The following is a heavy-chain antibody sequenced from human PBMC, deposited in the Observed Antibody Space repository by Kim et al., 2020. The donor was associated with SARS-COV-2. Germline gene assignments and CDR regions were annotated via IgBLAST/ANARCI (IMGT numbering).Heavy chain of an antibody. J-gene: IGHJ4*02. CDR3: ARAHSYYDSSGSDY. V-gene: IGHV4-34*01. Sequence: NPSLKSRVTISVDTSKNQFSLKLSSVTAADTAVYYCARAHSYYDSSGSDYWGQGTLVTVSS. D-gene: IGHD3-22*01.